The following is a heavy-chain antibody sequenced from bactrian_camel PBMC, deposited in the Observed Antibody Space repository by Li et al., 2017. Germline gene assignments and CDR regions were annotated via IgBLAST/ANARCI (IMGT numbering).Heavy chain of an antibody. Sequence: DVQLVESGGGSVEAGGSLRRSCTYTRRPNYVTWFRQGPGNGREGVAGIDTEGSTNYADSVKGRFTISQDNAKNTVYLQMNSLKPEDTAKYYCAAVSCLYDAFPSIKERSYNYWGQGTQVTVS. CDR3: AAVSCLYDAFPSIKERSYNY. V-gene: IGHV3S10*01. J-gene: IGHJ4*01. CDR2: IDTEGST. D-gene: IGHD1*01. CDR1: TRRPNY.